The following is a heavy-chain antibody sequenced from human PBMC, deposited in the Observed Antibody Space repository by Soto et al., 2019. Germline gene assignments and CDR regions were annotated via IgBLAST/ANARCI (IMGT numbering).Heavy chain of an antibody. CDR1: GFSLSTSGMC. V-gene: IGHV2-70*01. J-gene: IGHJ6*02. Sequence: SGPTLVNPTQTLTLTCTFSGFSLSTSGMCVSWIRQPPGKALEWLALIDWDDDNYYSTSLKTRLTISKDTSKNQVVLTMTNMDPVDTATYYCARTVRYSNYGTSYYYGMDVWGQGTTVTVSS. CDR3: ARTVRYSNYGTSYYYGMDV. CDR2: IDWDDDN. D-gene: IGHD4-4*01.